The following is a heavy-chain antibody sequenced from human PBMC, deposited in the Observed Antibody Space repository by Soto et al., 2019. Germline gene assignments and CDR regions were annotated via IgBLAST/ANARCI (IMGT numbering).Heavy chain of an antibody. J-gene: IGHJ4*02. D-gene: IGHD2-15*01. Sequence: GXSVKFSCKASGGILSTNPISWVRQAPGQGLEWMGGTGSGTGPGNHAQKFQGRLTVTADKSTSTVYMELTNLSSEDTAVYYCARRDSGGFYRFFDSWGQGTLVTVSS. CDR1: GGILSTNP. CDR2: TGSGTGPG. CDR3: ARRDSGGFYRFFDS. V-gene: IGHV1-69*06.